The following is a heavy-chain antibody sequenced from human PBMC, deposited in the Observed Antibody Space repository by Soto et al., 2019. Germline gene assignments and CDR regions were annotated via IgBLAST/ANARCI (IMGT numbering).Heavy chain of an antibody. V-gene: IGHV3-23*01. CDR3: AKEGEYSSGWDNFDY. D-gene: IGHD6-19*01. CDR2: LSGSGVST. Sequence: PGGSLRLACAACGFTFSSYAMSWVRQAPGKGLEWVSALSGSGVSTYYADSVKGRFTISRDNSKHTLYLQMNSLRAEDTAVYYCAKEGEYSSGWDNFDYWGQGTLVTVSS. J-gene: IGHJ4*02. CDR1: GFTFSSYA.